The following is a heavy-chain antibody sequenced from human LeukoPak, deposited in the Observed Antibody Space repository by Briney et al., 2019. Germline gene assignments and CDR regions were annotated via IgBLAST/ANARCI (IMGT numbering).Heavy chain of an antibody. Sequence: GASVKVSCKASGYTFTGYYMHWVRQAPGQGLEWMGWINPNSGGTNYAQKFQGRVTMTRDTSISTAYMELSRLRSDDTAVYYCARPVNYYDSSVWYFDLWGRGTLVTVSS. CDR3: ARPVNYYDSSVWYFDL. J-gene: IGHJ2*01. CDR2: INPNSGGT. V-gene: IGHV1-2*02. D-gene: IGHD3-22*01. CDR1: GYTFTGYY.